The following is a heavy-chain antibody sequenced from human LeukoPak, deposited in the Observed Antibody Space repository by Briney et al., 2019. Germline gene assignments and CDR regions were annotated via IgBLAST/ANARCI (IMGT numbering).Heavy chain of an antibody. J-gene: IGHJ4*02. CDR3: ARDLGSGIAEPFDH. D-gene: IGHD6-13*01. V-gene: IGHV1-18*01. CDR1: GYTFTNYG. Sequence: ASVKVSCKASGYTFTNYGISWVRQAPGQGLEWMGWISAYNGNTNYAQKHQGRVTVTTDTSTSTAYMELRSLRSDDTAVYYCARDLGSGIAEPFDHWGQGTLVTVSS. CDR2: ISAYNGNT.